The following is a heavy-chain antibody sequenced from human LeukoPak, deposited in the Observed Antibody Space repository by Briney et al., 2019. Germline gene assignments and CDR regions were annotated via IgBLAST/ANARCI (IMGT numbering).Heavy chain of an antibody. CDR1: GFTFSSYG. Sequence: PGGSLRLSCAASGFTFSSYGMHWVRQAPGKGLDWVAVISDDGSNKYYADSVEGRFTISRDNSKNTLYLQMNTLRVEDTAVYYCAKDLREGYYFDYWGQGTLVTVSS. V-gene: IGHV3-30*18. CDR3: AKDLREGYYFDY. J-gene: IGHJ4*02. CDR2: ISDDGSNK.